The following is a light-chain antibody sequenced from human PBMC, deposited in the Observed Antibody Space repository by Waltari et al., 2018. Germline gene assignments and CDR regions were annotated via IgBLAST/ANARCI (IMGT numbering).Light chain of an antibody. J-gene: IGLJ3*02. Sequence: QSALTQPRSVSESPGQSVTISCTGTSSDVGGSNYISWYQHPPGKAPKLIIYYVTNRPSGVPDCFSASKSGNTASLTISGLRAEDEADYYCSSYAGTYTGVFGGGTKLTVL. CDR2: YVT. V-gene: IGLV2-11*01. CDR3: SSYAGTYTGV. CDR1: SSDVGGSNY.